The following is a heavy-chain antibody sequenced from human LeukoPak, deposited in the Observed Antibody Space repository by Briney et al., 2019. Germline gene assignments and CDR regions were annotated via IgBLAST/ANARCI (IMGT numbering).Heavy chain of an antibody. V-gene: IGHV3-30-3*01. D-gene: IGHD6-13*01. J-gene: IGHJ6*02. Sequence: RSGGSLRLSCAASGFTFSSYAMHWVRQAPGKGLEWVAVISYDGSNKYYADSVKGRFTISRDNSKNTLYLQMNSLRAEDTAVYYCARERPQSSSWYAYYTHYYYYGMDVWGQGTTVTVSS. CDR3: ARERPQSSSWYAYYTHYYYYGMDV. CDR1: GFTFSSYA. CDR2: ISYDGSNK.